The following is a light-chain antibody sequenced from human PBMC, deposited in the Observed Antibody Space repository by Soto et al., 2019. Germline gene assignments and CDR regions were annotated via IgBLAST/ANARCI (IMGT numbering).Light chain of an antibody. J-gene: IGLJ1*01. Sequence: QSVLTQPPSVSGAPGQRVTISRTGSSSNIGAGYDVHWYQQLPGTAPKLLIYGNSNRPSGVPDRFSGSKSGTSASLAITGLQAEDEADYYCQSYDSSLSGSIVFGTGTKLTVL. CDR2: GNS. V-gene: IGLV1-40*01. CDR3: QSYDSSLSGSIV. CDR1: SSNIGAGYD.